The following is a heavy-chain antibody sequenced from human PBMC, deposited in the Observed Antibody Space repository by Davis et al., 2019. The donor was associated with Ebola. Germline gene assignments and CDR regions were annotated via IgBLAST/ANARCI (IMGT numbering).Heavy chain of an antibody. CDR2: INPNSGGT. D-gene: IGHD3-10*01. V-gene: IGHV1-2*02. CDR1: GGTFSSYA. Sequence: ASVKVSCKASGGTFSSYAISWVRQAPGQGLEWMGWINPNSGGTNYAQKFQGRVTMTRDTSISTAYMELSRLRSDDTAVYYCARGVYGSGSYYNLDYFDYWGQGTLVTVSS. CDR3: ARGVYGSGSYYNLDYFDY. J-gene: IGHJ4*02.